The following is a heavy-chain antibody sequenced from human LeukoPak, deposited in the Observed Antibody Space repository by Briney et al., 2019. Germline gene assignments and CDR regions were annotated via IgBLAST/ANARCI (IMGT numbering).Heavy chain of an antibody. J-gene: IGHJ4*02. Sequence: PSQTLSLTCTVSGGSISSGSYYWSWIRQPAGKGLEWIGRIYTSGSTNYNPSLKSRVTISVDTSKNRFSLKLSSVTVADTAVYYCAREDTMVRGVISGWGQGTLVTVSS. CDR1: GGSISSGSYY. D-gene: IGHD3-10*01. V-gene: IGHV4-61*02. CDR3: AREDTMVRGVISG. CDR2: IYTSGST.